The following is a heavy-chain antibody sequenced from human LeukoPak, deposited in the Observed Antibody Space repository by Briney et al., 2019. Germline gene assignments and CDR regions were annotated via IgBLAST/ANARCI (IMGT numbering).Heavy chain of an antibody. Sequence: GGSLRLSCAASGFIFSNYAIHWVRQTPGKGLECVAVISFDGSKKYYADSAKGRFTISRDDSKNTAYLQMNGLRVEDTAVFYCVKRGGGDHGLDVWGQGTTVTVSS. CDR1: GFIFSNYA. D-gene: IGHD2-21*02. J-gene: IGHJ6*02. CDR3: VKRGGGDHGLDV. V-gene: IGHV3-30*18. CDR2: ISFDGSKK.